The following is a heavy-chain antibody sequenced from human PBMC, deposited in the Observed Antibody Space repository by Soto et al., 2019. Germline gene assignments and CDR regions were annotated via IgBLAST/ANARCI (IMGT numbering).Heavy chain of an antibody. CDR3: VHRLLYYHGSGRTSNWFDP. Sequence: QITLKESGPTLVKPTQTLTLTCTFSGFSFTANGVGVGWIRQPPGKALEWLALIYWDEDQRYSPSLRNRLTITKDASKNQVVLTMTNMDPVDTATYYCVHRLLYYHGSGRTSNWFDPWGQGTLVTVSS. CDR1: GFSFTANGVG. V-gene: IGHV2-5*02. J-gene: IGHJ5*02. CDR2: IYWDEDQ. D-gene: IGHD3-10*01.